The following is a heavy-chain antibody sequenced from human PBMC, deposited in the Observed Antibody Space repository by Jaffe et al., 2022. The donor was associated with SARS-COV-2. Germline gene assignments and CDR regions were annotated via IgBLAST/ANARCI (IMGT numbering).Heavy chain of an antibody. CDR3: ARDPSYYYDSSGYPAYYFDY. CDR1: GYTFTSYY. V-gene: IGHV1-46*01. J-gene: IGHJ4*02. Sequence: QVQLVQSGAEVKKPGASVKVSCKASGYTFTSYYMHWVRQAPGQGLEWMGIINPSGGSTSYAQKFQGRVTMTRDTSTSTVYMELSSLRSEDTAVYYCARDPSYYYDSSGYPAYYFDYWGQGTLVTVSS. CDR2: INPSGGST. D-gene: IGHD3-22*01.